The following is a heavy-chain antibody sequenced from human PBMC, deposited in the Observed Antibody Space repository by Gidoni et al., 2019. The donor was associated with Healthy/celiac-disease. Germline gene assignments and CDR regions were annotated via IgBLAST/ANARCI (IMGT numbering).Heavy chain of an antibody. Sequence: EVQLLESGGVLVQPGGSLRLSCAASGFTFSSYAMSWVRQAPGKGLELVSVISGRWWSTYYAESVKGRFTISRDNSKNTLDLQMNSPRAEDTAVDYCAKESYDILTGRAYYLYYWGQGTLVTVSS. CDR1: GFTFSSYA. V-gene: IGHV3-23*01. CDR2: ISGRWWST. J-gene: IGHJ4*02. D-gene: IGHD3-9*01. CDR3: AKESYDILTGRAYYLYY.